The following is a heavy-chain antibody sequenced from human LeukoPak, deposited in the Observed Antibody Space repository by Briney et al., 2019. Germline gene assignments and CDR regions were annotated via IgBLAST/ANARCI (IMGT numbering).Heavy chain of an antibody. J-gene: IGHJ4*02. V-gene: IGHV4-61*01. CDR2: IYYHGST. CDR3: AREYSGFDY. D-gene: IGHD6-13*01. Sequence: SETLSLTCTVSGDPISGSSNYKWRWLRPPPGKGLEWIGYIYYHGSTNYNPSLRSRATFSVDTSKNQFSLKLSSVSAADTAVYYCAREYSGFDYWGRGTLVTVSS. CDR1: GDPISGSSNYK.